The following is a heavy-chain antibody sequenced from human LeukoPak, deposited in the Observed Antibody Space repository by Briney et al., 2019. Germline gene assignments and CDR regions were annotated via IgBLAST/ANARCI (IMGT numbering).Heavy chain of an antibody. J-gene: IGHJ4*02. CDR3: ARDEGSGHYDS. CDR1: DGSISSFY. CDR2: LLTGGST. D-gene: IGHD3-3*01. Sequence: SATLSLTCTVSDGSISSFYWNWIRQPAGKGLEWIGRLLTGGSTIYNPSLKSRVTISVDKSKNQFSLKLSSVTAADTAVYYCARDEGSGHYDSWGQGTLVTVSS. V-gene: IGHV4-4*07.